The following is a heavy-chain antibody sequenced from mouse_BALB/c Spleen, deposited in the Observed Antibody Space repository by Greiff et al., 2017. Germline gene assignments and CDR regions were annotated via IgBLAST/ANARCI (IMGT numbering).Heavy chain of an antibody. CDR2: IDPANGNT. J-gene: IGHJ4*01. Sequence: DVKLQESGAELVKPGASVKLSCTASGFNIKDTYMHWVKQRPEQGLEWIGRIDPANGNTKYDPKFQGKATITADTSSNTAYLQLSSLTSEDTAVYYCARSLYLAMDYWGQGTSVTVSS. V-gene: IGHV14-3*02. CDR3: ARSLYLAMDY. D-gene: IGHD2-3*01. CDR1: GFNIKDTY.